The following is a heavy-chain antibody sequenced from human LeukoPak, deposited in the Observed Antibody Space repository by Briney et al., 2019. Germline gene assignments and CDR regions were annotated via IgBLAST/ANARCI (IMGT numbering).Heavy chain of an antibody. CDR1: GFTFSSYA. V-gene: IGHV3-30-3*01. Sequence: GGSLRLSCAASGFTFSSYAMHWVRQAPGKGLEWVAVISYDGSNKYYADSVKGRFTISRDNSKNTLYLQMNSLRAEDTAVYYCARGYEYYDFWSGYSNTFGYWGQGTLVTVSS. CDR2: ISYDGSNK. CDR3: ARGYEYYDFWSGYSNTFGY. J-gene: IGHJ4*02. D-gene: IGHD3-3*01.